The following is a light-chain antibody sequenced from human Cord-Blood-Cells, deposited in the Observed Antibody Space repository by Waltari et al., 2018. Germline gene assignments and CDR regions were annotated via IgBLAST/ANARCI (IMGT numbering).Light chain of an antibody. Sequence: EIVLTQSPGTLSLSPGERATLSCRASQSVSSSYLAWYQQKPGQAPRLLIYGASSRATGIPDRFSGSGSGTDFTLTISRLEPEDFAVYYCQQYGSSPRGFTFGPGTKGDIK. CDR1: QSVSSSY. CDR3: QQYGSSPRGFT. J-gene: IGKJ3*01. V-gene: IGKV3-20*01. CDR2: GAS.